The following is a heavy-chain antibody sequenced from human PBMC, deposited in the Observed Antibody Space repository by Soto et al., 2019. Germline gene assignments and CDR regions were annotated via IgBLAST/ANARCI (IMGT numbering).Heavy chain of an antibody. D-gene: IGHD3-10*01. CDR1: GFTFSTYD. V-gene: IGHV3-23*01. CDR3: AKESYDSGSYADC. Sequence: EVQLLESGGGLVQPGGSLRLSCAASGFTFSTYDMSWVRQAPGKGLEWVSAISASGGRPYYADSVKGRFTISRDNSKNTRYLQMNSLRVEDTAVYYCAKESYDSGSYADCWGQGTLVTVSS. J-gene: IGHJ4*02. CDR2: ISASGGRP.